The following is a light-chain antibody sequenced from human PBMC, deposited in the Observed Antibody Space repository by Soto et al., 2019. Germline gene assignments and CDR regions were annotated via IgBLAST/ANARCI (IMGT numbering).Light chain of an antibody. Sequence: QSVLTQPASVSGSPGQSITISCTGTSSDVGAYNYVSWYQQHPGRAPKLVIYAVSSRPSGVSNRFSGSKSDNTASLTISGLQAEDEADYYCISYTNRRLDVFGTGTKLTVL. V-gene: IGLV2-14*01. CDR3: ISYTNRRLDV. CDR2: AVS. J-gene: IGLJ1*01. CDR1: SSDVGAYNY.